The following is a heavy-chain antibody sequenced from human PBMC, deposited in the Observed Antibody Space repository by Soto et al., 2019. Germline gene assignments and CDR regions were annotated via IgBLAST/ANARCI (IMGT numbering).Heavy chain of an antibody. Sequence: SETLSLTCSVSGGSMIGYYWTWIRQAPGKGLEWIGYVYYSGSANYNPSLKSRVTISVDTSKNQFSLNLRSVTAADTAVYFCARVYGSPAYYFDYWGRGTLVTVSS. J-gene: IGHJ4*02. D-gene: IGHD3-10*01. CDR1: GGSMIGYY. CDR3: ARVYGSPAYYFDY. CDR2: VYYSGSA. V-gene: IGHV4-59*01.